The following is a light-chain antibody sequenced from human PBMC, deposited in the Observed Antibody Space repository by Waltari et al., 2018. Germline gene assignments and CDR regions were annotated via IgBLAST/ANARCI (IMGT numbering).Light chain of an antibody. V-gene: IGKV4-1*01. CDR2: WAS. J-gene: IGKJ4*01. CDR3: QQYYSTPPLT. Sequence: DIVMTQSPDSLAVSLGERDTINCKSSQSVLYSSNNKNYLAWYQQKPGQPPKLLIYWASTRESGVPDRFSGSGSGTDFTLTISSLQAEDVAVYYCQQYYSTPPLTFGGGTKVEIK. CDR1: QSVLYSSNNKNY.